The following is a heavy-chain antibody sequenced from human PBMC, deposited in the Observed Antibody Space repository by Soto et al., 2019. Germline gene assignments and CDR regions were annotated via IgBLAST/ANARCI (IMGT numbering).Heavy chain of an antibody. J-gene: IGHJ4*02. CDR2: IYYSGST. Sequence: SETLSLTCTVSGGSISSYYWSWIRQPPGQGLEWIGYIYYSGSTNYNPSLKSRVTISVDTSKNQFSLKLSSVPAADTAVYYCARDRGTFVRGVIKPEYYFHSWGQGPPVTVP. V-gene: IGHV4-59*01. CDR1: GGSISSYY. D-gene: IGHD3-10*01. CDR3: ARDRGTFVRGVIKPEYYFHS.